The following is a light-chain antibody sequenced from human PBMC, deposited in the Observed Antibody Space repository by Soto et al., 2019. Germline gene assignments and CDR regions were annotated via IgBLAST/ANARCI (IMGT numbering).Light chain of an antibody. J-gene: IGKJ1*01. Sequence: DIQMTQSPSSLSASVGDRVTITCRASQNIREYLNWYHQKPGSAPKLLISAASTLQSGVPLRFSGSGSGSVFTLTIYNLQPEDVGSYICQESYTTPWTFGRGTKLE. CDR3: QESYTTPWT. CDR1: QNIREY. CDR2: AAS. V-gene: IGKV1-39*01.